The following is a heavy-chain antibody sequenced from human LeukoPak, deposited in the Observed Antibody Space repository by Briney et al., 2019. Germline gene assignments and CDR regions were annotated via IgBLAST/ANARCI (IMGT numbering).Heavy chain of an antibody. Sequence: PGGSLRLSCAASGFTFSNAWMSWVRQAPGKGLEWVGHIKSKTDGGTTDYAAPVKGRFTISRDDSKNTLYLQMNSLKTEDTAVYYCTTDSSGYYGGLDYWGQGTLVTVSS. J-gene: IGHJ4*02. D-gene: IGHD3-22*01. CDR3: TTDSSGYYGGLDY. V-gene: IGHV3-15*01. CDR2: IKSKTDGGTT. CDR1: GFTFSNAW.